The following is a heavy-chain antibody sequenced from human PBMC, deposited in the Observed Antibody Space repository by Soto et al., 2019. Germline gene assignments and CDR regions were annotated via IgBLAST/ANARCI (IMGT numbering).Heavy chain of an antibody. J-gene: IGHJ6*02. CDR1: GFTFSSYE. CDR2: ISSSGSTI. V-gene: IGHV3-48*03. D-gene: IGHD3-22*01. Sequence: GGSLRLSCAASGFTFSSYEMNWVRQAPVKGLEWVSYISSSGSTIYYADSVKGRFTISRDNAKNSLYLQMNSLRAEDTAVYYWARDMMFPFYYDSIGPPWCGMNVWVHGTSVSVSS. CDR3: ARDMMFPFYYDSIGPPWCGMNV.